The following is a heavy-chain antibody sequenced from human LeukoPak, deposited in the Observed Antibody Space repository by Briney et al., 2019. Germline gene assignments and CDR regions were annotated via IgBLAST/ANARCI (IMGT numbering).Heavy chain of an antibody. J-gene: IGHJ5*02. V-gene: IGHV3-74*01. CDR3: ARDLSRSFNWFDP. D-gene: IGHD2/OR15-2a*01. CDR2: INSDGSST. Sequence: GGSLRLSCAASGFTFSRYWMHWVRQVPGKGLVWVSRINSDGSSTRYADSVKGRFTISRDNAKNTLYLQMNSLRDDDTAVYYCARDLSRSFNWFDPWGQGTLVTVSS. CDR1: GFTFSRYW.